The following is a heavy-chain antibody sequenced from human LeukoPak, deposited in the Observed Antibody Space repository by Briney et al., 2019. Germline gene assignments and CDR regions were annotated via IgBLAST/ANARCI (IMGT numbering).Heavy chain of an antibody. CDR1: GYTFTGYY. CDR3: ARAMGFDWFDP. Sequence: ASVKVSCKASGYTFTGYYMHWVRQAPGQGLEWMGWINPNSGGINYAQKFQGRVTMTRDTSISTAYMELSRLRSDDTAVYYCARAMGFDWFDPWGQGTLVTVSS. CDR2: INPNSGGI. V-gene: IGHV1-2*02. J-gene: IGHJ5*02.